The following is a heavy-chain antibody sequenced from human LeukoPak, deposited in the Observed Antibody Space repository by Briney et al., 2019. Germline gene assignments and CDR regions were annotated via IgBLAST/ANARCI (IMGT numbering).Heavy chain of an antibody. CDR1: GFTFSSYA. D-gene: IGHD4-11*01. Sequence: AGGSLRLSCAASGFTFSSYAMNWVRQAPGKGLEWVSAISGSGGSTYYADSVKGRFTISRDNSKNTLYLQMNSLRAEDTAVYYCAKNVTTRRGFDYWGQGTLVTVSS. CDR2: ISGSGGST. J-gene: IGHJ4*02. CDR3: AKNVTTRRGFDY. V-gene: IGHV3-23*01.